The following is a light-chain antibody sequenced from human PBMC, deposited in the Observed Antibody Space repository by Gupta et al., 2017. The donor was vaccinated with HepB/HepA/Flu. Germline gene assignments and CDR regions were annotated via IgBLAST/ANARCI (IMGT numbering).Light chain of an antibody. CDR1: QSILYSSNNKNY. CDR2: WAS. V-gene: IGKV4-1*01. CDR3: QQYYSTPRT. J-gene: IGKJ1*01. Sequence: DIVMTQSPDSLAVSLGERATINCKSSQSILYSSNNKNYLAWYQQKPGQPPKPLTYWASSRESGVPDRFSGSGSGTDFTLTITSLQAEDVAIYYCQQYYSTPRTFGQGTKVEIK.